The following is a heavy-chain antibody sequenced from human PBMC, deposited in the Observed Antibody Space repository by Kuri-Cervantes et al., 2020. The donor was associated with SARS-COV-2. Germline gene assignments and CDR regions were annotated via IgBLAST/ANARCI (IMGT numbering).Heavy chain of an antibody. V-gene: IGHV1-2*04. CDR2: INPNSGGT. Sequence: ASVKVSCKASGYTFTGYYMHWVRQAPGQGLEWMGWINPNSGGTNYAQKFQGWVTMTRDTSISTVYMELGRLRSDDTALYYCAREDRYGGNLNWFDPWGQGTLVTVSS. CDR1: GYTFTGYY. J-gene: IGHJ5*02. D-gene: IGHD1-26*01. CDR3: AREDRYGGNLNWFDP.